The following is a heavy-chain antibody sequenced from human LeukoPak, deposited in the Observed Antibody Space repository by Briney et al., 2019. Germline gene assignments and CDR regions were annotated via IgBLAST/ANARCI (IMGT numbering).Heavy chain of an antibody. Sequence: SETLSLTCAVYGGSFSGYYWSWIRQPPGKGLEWIGEINHSGSTNYNPSLKSRVTISVDTSKNQFSLKLSSVTAADTAVYYCARKRLIAAAGTGGFDYWGQGTLVTVSS. CDR1: GGSFSGYY. D-gene: IGHD6-13*01. CDR3: ARKRLIAAAGTGGFDY. J-gene: IGHJ4*02. V-gene: IGHV4-34*01. CDR2: INHSGST.